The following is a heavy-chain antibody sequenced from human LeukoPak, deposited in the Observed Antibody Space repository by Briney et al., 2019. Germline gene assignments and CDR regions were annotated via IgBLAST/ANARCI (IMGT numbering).Heavy chain of an antibody. D-gene: IGHD6-19*01. Sequence: SETLSLTCTVSGGSISSYYWSWIRQPPGKGLEWIGCIYYSGSTNYNPSLKSRVTISVDTSKNQFSLKLSSVTAADTAVYYCARVGSSGWYRLSMFDYWGQGTLVTVSS. CDR1: GGSISSYY. V-gene: IGHV4-59*01. CDR2: IYYSGST. J-gene: IGHJ4*02. CDR3: ARVGSSGWYRLSMFDY.